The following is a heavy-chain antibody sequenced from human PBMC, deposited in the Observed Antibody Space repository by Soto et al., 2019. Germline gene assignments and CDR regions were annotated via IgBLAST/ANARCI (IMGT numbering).Heavy chain of an antibody. CDR3: ARDLYLRTGPWGMDV. D-gene: IGHD3-9*01. CDR2: VYYSGTP. CDR1: GGSVISATYY. Sequence: PSETLSLTCTVSGGSVISATYYFNCMRQPPGKGLEWIGSVYYSGTPNYNPSLKSRVTISMDTSYNRLSLKLRSVTAADTAVYYCARDLYLRTGPWGMDVWGQGTTVTVSS. V-gene: IGHV4-61*01. J-gene: IGHJ6*02.